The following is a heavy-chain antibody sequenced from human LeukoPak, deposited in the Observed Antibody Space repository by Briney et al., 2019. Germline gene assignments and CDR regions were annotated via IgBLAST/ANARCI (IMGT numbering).Heavy chain of an antibody. CDR2: IYYSGST. V-gene: IGHV4-31*03. CDR3: ARVCEYWFDP. D-gene: IGHD2-21*01. Sequence: SQTLSLTCTVSGGSISSGGYYWSWIRQHPGKGLEWIGYIYYSGSTYYNPSLKSRVTISVDTPKNQFSLKLSSVTAADTAVYYCARVCEYWFDPWGQGTLVTVSS. J-gene: IGHJ5*02. CDR1: GGSISSGGYY.